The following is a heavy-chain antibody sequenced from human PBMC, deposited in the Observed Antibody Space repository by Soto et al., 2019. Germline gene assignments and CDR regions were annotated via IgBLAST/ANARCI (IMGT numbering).Heavy chain of an antibody. CDR3: ARDLHSGGKYWYFDI. V-gene: IGHV1-18*01. Sequence: QVQLVQSGAEVKKPGASVKVSCKASGYTFTHYGITWVRQAPGQGREWMGWINSFSGDTNYPQKLQGRLTMTTDTATDTVYIELRNLRSDETAVYYCARDLHSGGKYWYFDIWGRGTLVTVSS. CDR2: INSFSGDT. J-gene: IGHJ2*01. D-gene: IGHD2-15*01. CDR1: GYTFTHYG.